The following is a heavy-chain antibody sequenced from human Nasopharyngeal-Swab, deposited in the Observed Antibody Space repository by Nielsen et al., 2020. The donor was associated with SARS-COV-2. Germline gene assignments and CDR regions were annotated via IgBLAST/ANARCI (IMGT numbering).Heavy chain of an antibody. J-gene: IGHJ6*02. CDR3: ARGRPGTYYTYYYGLDV. CDR1: DDSLRRGGFY. D-gene: IGHD1-26*01. CDR2: TSIRGIT. V-gene: IGHV4-61*02. Sequence: SETLSLTCSVSDDSLRRGGFYWTWIRQPAGRGLEVIGRTSIRGITNYSPPFKNRVTMSLDTSKKQFFLRLASVSAADTAIYYCARGRPGTYYTYYYGLDVWGQGTTVTVSS.